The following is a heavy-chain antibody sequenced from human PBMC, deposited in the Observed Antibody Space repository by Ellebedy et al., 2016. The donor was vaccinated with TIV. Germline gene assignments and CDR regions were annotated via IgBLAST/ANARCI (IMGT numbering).Heavy chain of an antibody. Sequence: MPSETLSLTCTVSGGSTSSGDYYWCWIRQPPGKGLEWIGYIYYSGSTYYNPSLKSRVTISVDTSKNQFSLKLSSVTAADTAVYYCARVRRGEVYWGQGTLVTVSS. CDR1: GGSTSSGDYY. CDR2: IYYSGST. J-gene: IGHJ4*02. CDR3: ARVRRGEVY. V-gene: IGHV4-30-4*01. D-gene: IGHD3-10*01.